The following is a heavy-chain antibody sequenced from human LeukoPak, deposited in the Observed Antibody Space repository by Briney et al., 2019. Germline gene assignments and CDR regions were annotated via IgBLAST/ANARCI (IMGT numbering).Heavy chain of an antibody. J-gene: IGHJ1*01. CDR3: ARDDSTWLYFQY. CDR2: IYSGGAT. Sequence: GGSLRLSCAASGFTFSSYAMSWVRQAPGKGLEWVAVIYSGGATYYTDSVKGRFTISRDTSKNTVYLQMNSLRGEDTATYFCARDDSTWLYFQYWGLGTLVTVSS. D-gene: IGHD6-13*01. V-gene: IGHV3-23*03. CDR1: GFTFSSYA.